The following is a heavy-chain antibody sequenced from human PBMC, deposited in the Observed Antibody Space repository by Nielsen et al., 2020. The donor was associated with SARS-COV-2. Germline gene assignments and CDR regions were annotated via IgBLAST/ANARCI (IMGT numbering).Heavy chain of an antibody. CDR2: MNPNSGNK. Sequence: ASVKVSCKASGYTFTSYDINWVRQATGQGLEWMGWMNPNSGNKGYAQKFQGRVTMTRNTSISTAYMELSSLRSEDTAVYYCASWGGSYYEGYYFDYWGQGTLVTVSS. CDR3: ASWGGSYYEGYYFDY. J-gene: IGHJ4*02. V-gene: IGHV1-8*01. D-gene: IGHD1-26*01. CDR1: GYTFTSYD.